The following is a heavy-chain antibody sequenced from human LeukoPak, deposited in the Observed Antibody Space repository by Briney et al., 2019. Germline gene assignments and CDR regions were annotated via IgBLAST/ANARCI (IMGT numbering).Heavy chain of an antibody. J-gene: IGHJ2*01. V-gene: IGHV4-59*01. Sequence: SETLSLTCTVSGGSISSYYWSWIRQPPGKGLEWIGHIFYTGSTTYNPSLKSRVAISVDTSKNQFSLKLNSMTAADTAVYYCGRSPYHPKFWWSFDLWGRGISVTVSS. CDR3: GRSPYHPKFWWSFDL. D-gene: IGHD3-3*01. CDR1: GGSISSYY. CDR2: IFYTGST.